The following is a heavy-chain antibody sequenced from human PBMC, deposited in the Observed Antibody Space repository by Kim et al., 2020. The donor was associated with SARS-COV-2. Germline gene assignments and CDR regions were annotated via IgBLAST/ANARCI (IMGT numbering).Heavy chain of an antibody. CDR2: IYTSGST. CDR1: GGSISSGSYY. CDR3: ARGDIGYYYGSGSRYYYGMDV. J-gene: IGHJ6*02. Sequence: SETLSLTCTVSGGSISSGSYYWSWIRQPAGKGLEWIGRIYTSGSTNYNPSLKSRVTISVDTSKNQFSLKLSSVTAADTAVYYCARGDIGYYYGSGSRYYYGMDVWGQGTTVTVSS. D-gene: IGHD3-10*01. V-gene: IGHV4-61*02.